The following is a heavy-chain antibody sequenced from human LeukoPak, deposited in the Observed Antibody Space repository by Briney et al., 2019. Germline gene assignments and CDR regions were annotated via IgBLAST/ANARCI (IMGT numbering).Heavy chain of an antibody. CDR2: IYSGGST. V-gene: IGHV3-53*05. J-gene: IGHJ4*02. D-gene: IGHD3-10*01. CDR3: AKDVLWFGELLGGYFDY. CDR1: GFTVSSNY. Sequence: GGSLRLSCAASGFTVSSNYMSWVRQAPGKGLEWVSIIYSGGSTFYADSVKGRFTISRDNSKNTLYLQMNSLRAEDTAVYYCAKDVLWFGELLGGYFDYWGQGTLVTVSS.